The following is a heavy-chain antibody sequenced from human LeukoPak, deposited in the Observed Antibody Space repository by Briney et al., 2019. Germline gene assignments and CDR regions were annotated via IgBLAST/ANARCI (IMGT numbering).Heavy chain of an antibody. D-gene: IGHD3-3*01. CDR3: ATVQFLEWLPD. CDR2: ISSSGSTI. CDR1: GFTFSDYY. V-gene: IGHV3-11*04. Sequence: GGSLRLSCAASGFTFSDYYMSWIRQAPGKGLEWVSYISSSGSTIYYADSVKGRFTISRDNAKNSLYLQMNSLRAEDTAVYYCATVQFLEWLPDWGQGTLVTVSS. J-gene: IGHJ4*02.